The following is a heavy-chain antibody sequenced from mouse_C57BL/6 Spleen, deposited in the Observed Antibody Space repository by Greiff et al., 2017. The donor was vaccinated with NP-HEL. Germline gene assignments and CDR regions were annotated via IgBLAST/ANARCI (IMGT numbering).Heavy chain of an antibody. CDR3: ARAVVADYYAMDY. CDR2: IYPGSGST. D-gene: IGHD1-1*01. CDR1: GYTFTSYW. V-gene: IGHV1-55*01. Sequence: QVQLQQSGAELVKPGASVKMSCKASGYTFTSYWITWVKQRPGQGLEWIGDIYPGSGSTNYNEKFKSKATLTVDTSSSTAYMQLSSLTSEDSAVYYGARAVVADYYAMDYWGQGTSVTVSS. J-gene: IGHJ4*01.